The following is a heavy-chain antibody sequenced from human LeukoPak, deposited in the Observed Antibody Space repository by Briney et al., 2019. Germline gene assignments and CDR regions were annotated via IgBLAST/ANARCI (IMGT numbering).Heavy chain of an antibody. CDR1: GGSFSGYY. CDR3: ASQWELLN. J-gene: IGHJ4*02. CDR2: INHSGST. V-gene: IGHV4-34*01. D-gene: IGHD1-26*01. Sequence: SETLSLTCAVYGGSFSGYYWSWIRQPPGKGLEWIGEINHSGSTNYNPSLKSRVTISVDTSKNQFSLKLSSMTAADTAVYYCASQWELLNWGQGTLVTVSS.